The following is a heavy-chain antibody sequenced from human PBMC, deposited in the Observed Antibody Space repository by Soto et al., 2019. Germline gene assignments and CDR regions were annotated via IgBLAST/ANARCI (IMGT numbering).Heavy chain of an antibody. J-gene: IGHJ4*02. CDR3: AKDAGNEESLFDY. Sequence: GSLRLSCEASVFTFSDFGMSWVRQTPGKGLEWVSTLNHDGRNTHYAASVEGRFTISRDNSKNTLYLQMGSLRAEDTAIYYCAKDAGNEESLFDYWGRGTLVTVSS. V-gene: IGHV3-23*01. CDR1: VFTFSDFG. CDR2: LNHDGRNT.